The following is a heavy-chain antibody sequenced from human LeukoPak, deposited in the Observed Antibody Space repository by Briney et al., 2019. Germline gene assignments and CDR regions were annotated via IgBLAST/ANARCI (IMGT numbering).Heavy chain of an antibody. CDR1: GYTFTSYG. D-gene: IGHD1-26*01. J-gene: IGHJ4*02. CDR3: ARDWASGSYTRVPFDY. CDR2: ISAYNGNT. V-gene: IGHV1-18*01. Sequence: ASVKVSCKASGYTFTSYGISWVRQAPGQGLEWMGWISAYNGNTNYAQKLQGRVTMTTDTSTSTAYMELRSLRSDDTAVYYCARDWASGSYTRVPFDYWGQGTLVTVSS.